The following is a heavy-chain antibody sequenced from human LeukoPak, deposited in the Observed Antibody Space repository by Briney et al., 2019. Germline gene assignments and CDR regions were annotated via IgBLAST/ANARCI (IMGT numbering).Heavy chain of an antibody. Sequence: PSETLSLTCAVYGGPFSGYYWSWIRQPPGKGLQWIGEINHNGRTNYNPSLKSRDTISVDTSKNQFSLKLNSVAAADTAVYYCARGRPTYDFWSGYYADYWGQGTLVTVSS. D-gene: IGHD3-3*01. CDR2: INHNGRT. CDR3: ARGRPTYDFWSGYYADY. J-gene: IGHJ4*02. CDR1: GGPFSGYY. V-gene: IGHV4-34*01.